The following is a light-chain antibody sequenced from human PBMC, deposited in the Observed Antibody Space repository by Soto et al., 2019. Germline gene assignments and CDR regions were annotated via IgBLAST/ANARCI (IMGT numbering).Light chain of an antibody. CDR3: QKYDSAPLT. CDR2: GAS. CDR1: QGFSNS. V-gene: IGKV1-27*01. J-gene: IGKJ4*01. Sequence: DIQMTQSPSSLTASVGDRVTISCRASQGFSNSLAWYQQKPGKVPTLLIYGASILQSGVPSRFSGSGSGTEFTLTISSLQPEDVATYYYQKYDSAPLTFGGGIKVDIK.